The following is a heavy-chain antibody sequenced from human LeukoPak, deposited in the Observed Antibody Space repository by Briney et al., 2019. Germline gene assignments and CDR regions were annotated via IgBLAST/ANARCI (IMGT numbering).Heavy chain of an antibody. D-gene: IGHD3-16*01. J-gene: IGHJ6*02. Sequence: GGSLSPSCPASGFTFSSYWMNWARQAPGKGLEWVPSINHNGNVNYYVDSVKGRFTISRDNAKNSLYLQMSNLRAEDTAVYFCARGGGLDVWGQGATVTVSS. V-gene: IGHV3-7*03. CDR3: ARGGGLDV. CDR1: GFTFSSYW. CDR2: INHNGNVN.